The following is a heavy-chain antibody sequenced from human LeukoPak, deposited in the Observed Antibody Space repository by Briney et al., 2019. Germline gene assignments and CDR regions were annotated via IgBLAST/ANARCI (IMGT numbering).Heavy chain of an antibody. CDR2: ISGSGGST. CDR1: GFTFSSYA. J-gene: IGHJ5*02. Sequence: PGGSLRLSCAASGFTFSSYAMSWVRQAPGKGLEWVSAISGSGGSTYYADSVKGRFTISRDNSKNTLYLQMNSLRAEDTAVYYCAKDPGWVGALLEEYNWFDPWGQGTLVTVSS. D-gene: IGHD1-26*01. CDR3: AKDPGWVGALLEEYNWFDP. V-gene: IGHV3-23*01.